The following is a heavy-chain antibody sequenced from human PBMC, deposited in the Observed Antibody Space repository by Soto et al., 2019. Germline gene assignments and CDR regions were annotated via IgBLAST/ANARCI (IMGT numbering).Heavy chain of an antibody. D-gene: IGHD3-10*01. CDR1: GFTFTNYA. CDR2: ISYNVGDT. J-gene: IGHJ5*02. CDR3: ARDWADYYGSGSYCLDFDP. Sequence: GSLRLSCAASGFTFTNYAMIWVRQSPEKGLEWVSTISYNVGDTYYADSVKGRFTISRDNSENTLYLQMNSLRAEDTAVYYCARDWADYYGSGSYCLDFDPWGQGTLVTVSS. V-gene: IGHV3-23*01.